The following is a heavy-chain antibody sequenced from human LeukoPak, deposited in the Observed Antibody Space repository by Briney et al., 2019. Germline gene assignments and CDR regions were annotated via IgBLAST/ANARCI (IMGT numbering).Heavy chain of an antibody. V-gene: IGHV4-4*09. Sequence: SETLSLTCTVSGGSISNYYWTWIRQPPGKGLEWIGYFYTSGSTDYNPSLKSRVTISVDTSKNQFSLKLSSLTAADTAVYYCARGSRFSGFFGYWDQGTLVTVSS. CDR3: ARGSRFSGFFGY. CDR2: FYTSGST. CDR1: GGSISNYY. J-gene: IGHJ4*02. D-gene: IGHD3-22*01.